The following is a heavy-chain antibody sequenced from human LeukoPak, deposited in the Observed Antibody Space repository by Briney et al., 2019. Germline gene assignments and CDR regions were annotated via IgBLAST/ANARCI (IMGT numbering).Heavy chain of an antibody. V-gene: IGHV1-2*02. Sequence: GASVKVSCKASGYTFTSYYMHWVRQAPGQGLEWMGWINPHSGGTNYAQKFQGRVTLTRDTSISTAYMDLSRLRSDDTAVYYCGRGATIGYCSSTSCPRHYYYYYMDVWGKGTTVTISS. CDR1: GYTFTSYY. J-gene: IGHJ6*03. D-gene: IGHD2-2*01. CDR3: GRGATIGYCSSTSCPRHYYYYYMDV. CDR2: INPHSGGT.